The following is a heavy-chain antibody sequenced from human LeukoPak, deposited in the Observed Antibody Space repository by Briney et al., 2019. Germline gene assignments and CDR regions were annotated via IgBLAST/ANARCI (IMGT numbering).Heavy chain of an antibody. CDR1: GFTFSSYW. J-gene: IGHJ5*02. CDR3: ARARGLGYGDYVRWFDP. D-gene: IGHD4-17*01. CDR2: INSDGSST. Sequence: PGGSLRLSCAASGFTFSSYWMHWVRQGPGKGLVWVSRINSDGSSTTYADSVKGRFTISRGNAKNTLYLQMNSLRAEDTAVYYCARARGLGYGDYVRWFDPWGQGTLVTVSS. V-gene: IGHV3-74*01.